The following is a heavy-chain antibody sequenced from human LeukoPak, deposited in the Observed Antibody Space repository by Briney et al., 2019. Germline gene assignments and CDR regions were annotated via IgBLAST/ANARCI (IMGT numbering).Heavy chain of an antibody. D-gene: IGHD3-22*01. CDR3: ARGFYYDSSVQFDY. CDR2: IIPILGIA. Sequence: GASVKVSCKASGGTFSSYAISWVRQAPGQGLEWMGRIIPILGIANYAQKFQGRVTITADKSTSTAYVELSSLRSEDTAVYYCARGFYYDSSVQFDYWGQGTLVTVSS. J-gene: IGHJ4*02. CDR1: GGTFSSYA. V-gene: IGHV1-69*04.